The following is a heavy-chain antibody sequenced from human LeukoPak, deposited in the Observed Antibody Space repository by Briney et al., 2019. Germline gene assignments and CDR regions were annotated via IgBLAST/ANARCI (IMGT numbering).Heavy chain of an antibody. D-gene: IGHD3-3*01. Sequence: GGSLRLSSAASGFTFGSYNMNWVRQAPGKGLEWISYITSSSSTIYFADSVRGRFTNARDNAKNSLYLQMNSGRAEDTAMYYCGRDLVALYFWSGHYGLIDYWGQGTLVTVCS. CDR1: GFTFGSYN. CDR3: GRDLVALYFWSGHYGLIDY. CDR2: ITSSSSTI. V-gene: IGHV3-48*04. J-gene: IGHJ4*02.